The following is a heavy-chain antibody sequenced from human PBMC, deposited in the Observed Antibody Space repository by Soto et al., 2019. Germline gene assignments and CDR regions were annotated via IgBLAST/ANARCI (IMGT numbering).Heavy chain of an antibody. CDR2: ISAYNGNT. J-gene: IGHJ3*02. Sequence: QVQLVQSGAEVKKPGASVKVSCKATGYTFTSYGISWVRQAPGQGLEWMGWISAYNGNTNYAQKLQGRVTMTTDTSTSTAYMELRSLRSDDTAVYYCAIVIVVVTAHDAFDIWGQGTMVTVSS. CDR1: GYTFTSYG. CDR3: AIVIVVVTAHDAFDI. D-gene: IGHD2-21*02. V-gene: IGHV1-18*01.